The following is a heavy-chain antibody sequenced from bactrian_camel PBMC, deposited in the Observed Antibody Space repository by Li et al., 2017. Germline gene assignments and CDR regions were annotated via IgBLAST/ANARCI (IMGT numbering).Heavy chain of an antibody. V-gene: IGHV3S53*01. CDR3: ATRSFFGGSCLSETAHYSV. J-gene: IGHJ4*01. CDR1: GCTASTRC. CDR2: IDSDGGT. D-gene: IGHD2*01. Sequence: HVQLVESGGGSVQVGGSLRLSCTASGCTASTRCMIWFRQTPGREREGVAAIDSDGGTAYVDSVMGRVAISKDNAKNIVYLRMISLKPEDTAMYYCATRSFFGGSCLSETAHYSVWGQ.